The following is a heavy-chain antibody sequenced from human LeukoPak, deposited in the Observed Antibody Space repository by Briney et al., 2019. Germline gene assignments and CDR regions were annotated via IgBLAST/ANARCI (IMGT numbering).Heavy chain of an antibody. Sequence: SETLSLTCAVYGGSFSGYYWSWIRQPPGKGLEWVGEINHSGSTNYNPSLKSRLTISVDTSKNQFSLKLRSVTAADTAVYYCARGRHDITMIVVVMTSVSYYLDVWSKGTTVTVS. D-gene: IGHD3-22*01. J-gene: IGHJ6*03. CDR1: GGSFSGYY. CDR2: INHSGST. V-gene: IGHV4-34*01. CDR3: ARGRHDITMIVVVMTSVSYYLDV.